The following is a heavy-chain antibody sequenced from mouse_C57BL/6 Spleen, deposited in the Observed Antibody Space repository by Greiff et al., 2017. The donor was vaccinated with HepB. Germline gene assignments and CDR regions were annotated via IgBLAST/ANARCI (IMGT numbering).Heavy chain of an antibody. V-gene: IGHV1-81*01. D-gene: IGHD3-2*02. Sequence: VKLVESGAELARPGASVKLSCKASGYTFTSYGISWVKQRTGQGLEWIGEIYPRSGNTYYNEKFKGKATLTADKSSSTAYMELRSLTSEDSAVYFCARRWAQATLYAMDYWGQGTSVTVSS. CDR2: IYPRSGNT. CDR3: ARRWAQATLYAMDY. CDR1: GYTFTSYG. J-gene: IGHJ4*01.